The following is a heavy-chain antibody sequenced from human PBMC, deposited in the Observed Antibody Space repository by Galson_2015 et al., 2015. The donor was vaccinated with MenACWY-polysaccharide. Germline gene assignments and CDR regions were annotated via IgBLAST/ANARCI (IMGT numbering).Heavy chain of an antibody. CDR2: IILIFGIA. Sequence: SVKVSCKASGGTFSSYAISWVRQAPGQGLEWMGGIILIFGIANYAQKFQGRVTITADESTTTAYMELSSLRSEDTAVYYCARVKDVDFWSGSPAGMDVWGQGTTVTVSS. J-gene: IGHJ6*02. CDR3: ARVKDVDFWSGSPAGMDV. V-gene: IGHV1-69*13. D-gene: IGHD3-3*01. CDR1: GGTFSSYA.